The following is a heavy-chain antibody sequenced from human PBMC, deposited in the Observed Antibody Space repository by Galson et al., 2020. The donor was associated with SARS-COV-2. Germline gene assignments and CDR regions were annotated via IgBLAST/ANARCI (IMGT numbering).Heavy chain of an antibody. Sequence: GESLKISCKASGYTFTSYAMNWVRQAPGQGLEWMGWINTNTGNPTYAQGFTGRFVFSLDTSVSTAYLQISSLKAEDTAVYYCARENVDTAMVWGIYFDYWGQGTLVTVSS. CDR1: GYTFTSYA. V-gene: IGHV7-4-1*02. D-gene: IGHD5-18*01. J-gene: IGHJ4*02. CDR2: INTNTGNP. CDR3: ARENVDTAMVWGIYFDY.